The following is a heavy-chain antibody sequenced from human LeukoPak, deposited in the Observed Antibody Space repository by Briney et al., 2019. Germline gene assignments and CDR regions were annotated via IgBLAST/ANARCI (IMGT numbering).Heavy chain of an antibody. J-gene: IGHJ4*02. D-gene: IGHD1-26*01. V-gene: IGHV3-11*04. Sequence: PGGSLRLSCVVSGFTFSDYDMTWIRQAPGKGLEWVSYISSSSSSIYYADSVKGRSTISRDNAKNSLYLQMNSLRAEDTAVYYCARGSPTLAFWGQGTLVTVSS. CDR3: ARGSPTLAF. CDR1: GFTFSDYD. CDR2: ISSSSSSI.